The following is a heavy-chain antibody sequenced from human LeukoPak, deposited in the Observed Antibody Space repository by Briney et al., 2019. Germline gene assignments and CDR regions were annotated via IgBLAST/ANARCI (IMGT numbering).Heavy chain of an antibody. Sequence: PSETLSLTCTVSGGSISSSRYYWGWIRQPPGKGLEWIGSIYYSGSTYYNPSLKSRVTISVDTSKNQFSLKLSSVTAADTAVYYCARHRRPNWFDPWGQGTLVTVSS. V-gene: IGHV4-39*01. J-gene: IGHJ5*02. CDR1: GGSISSSRYY. CDR3: ARHRRPNWFDP. CDR2: IYYSGST.